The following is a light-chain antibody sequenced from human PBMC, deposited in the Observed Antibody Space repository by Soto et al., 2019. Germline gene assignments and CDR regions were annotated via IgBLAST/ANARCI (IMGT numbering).Light chain of an antibody. J-gene: IGKJ5*01. V-gene: IGKV1-5*01. CDR3: QQYHSSSLT. Sequence: DIQRTQSPSSVCGSIGNRVTITCRASQSISTWLAWYQQKPGAAPKVLIYHASSLQSGVPSRFSARGSGTEFPLTISSLNNDDFATYYCQQYHSSSLTFGQGTRLEIK. CDR1: QSISTW. CDR2: HAS.